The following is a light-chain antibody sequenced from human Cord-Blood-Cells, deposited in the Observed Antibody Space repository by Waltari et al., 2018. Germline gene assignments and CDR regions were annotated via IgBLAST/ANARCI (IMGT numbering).Light chain of an antibody. J-gene: IGKJ4*01. CDR1: QSVSSY. CDR3: QQRSNWPPT. Sequence: EIVLTQSPATLSLPPGERATLSCRASQSVSSYLAWYQQKPCQAPSLLIYDASNRATGIPARFSGSGSGTDFTLTISSLEPEDFAVYYCQQRSNWPPTFGGGTKVEIK. V-gene: IGKV3-11*01. CDR2: DAS.